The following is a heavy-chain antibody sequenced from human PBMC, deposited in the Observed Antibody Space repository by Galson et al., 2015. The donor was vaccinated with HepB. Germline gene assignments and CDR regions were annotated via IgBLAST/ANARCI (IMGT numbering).Heavy chain of an antibody. Sequence: SLRLSCAASGFTFSSYSMNWVRQTPGKGLEWVSYIGSAGTFIYYADSVKGRFTISRDNAQNSLYLQMNSLRDEDTAVYYCARVYFGSGSSSAYWYFDLWGRGALVTVSS. D-gene: IGHD3-10*01. CDR1: GFTFSSYS. V-gene: IGHV3-48*02. J-gene: IGHJ2*01. CDR2: IGSAGTFI. CDR3: ARVYFGSGSSSAYWYFDL.